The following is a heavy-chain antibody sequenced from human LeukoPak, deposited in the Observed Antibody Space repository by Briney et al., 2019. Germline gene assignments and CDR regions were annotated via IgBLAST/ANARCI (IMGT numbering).Heavy chain of an antibody. J-gene: IGHJ3*02. Sequence: PGGSLRLSCAASGFTVSSNYMSWVRQAPGKGLEWVSVIYSGGSTYYADSVKGRFTISRDNSKNTLYLQMNSLRAEDTAVYYCAGTYYDILTGTKGAFDIWGQGTMVTVSS. V-gene: IGHV3-66*01. CDR1: GFTVSSNY. D-gene: IGHD3-9*01. CDR3: AGTYYDILTGTKGAFDI. CDR2: IYSGGST.